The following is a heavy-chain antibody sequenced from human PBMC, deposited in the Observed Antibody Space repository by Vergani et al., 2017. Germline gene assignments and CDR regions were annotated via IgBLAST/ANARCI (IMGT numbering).Heavy chain of an antibody. J-gene: IGHJ4*02. D-gene: IGHD2-2*02. CDR3: VRDRGFCAGGRCYTEAWDY. Sequence: QVQLVESGGGVVQPGTSLRLSCVVSGFALNRHAMYWVRQAPGKGLEWVGGISFDGTNEYYPDLVKGRFTISRDIAKNTLYLQVRSLRLEDTGVYHCVRDRGFCAGGRCYTEAWDYWGQGTPVTVSS. V-gene: IGHV3-30-3*01. CDR2: ISFDGTNE. CDR1: GFALNRHA.